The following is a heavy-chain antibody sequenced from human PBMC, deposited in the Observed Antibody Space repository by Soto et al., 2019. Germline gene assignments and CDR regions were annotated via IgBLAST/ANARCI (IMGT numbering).Heavy chain of an antibody. CDR1: GGSISSYY. CDR3: ARDARPYYMDV. V-gene: IGHV4-59*01. CDR2: IYYSGST. J-gene: IGHJ6*03. Sequence: SETLSLTCTVSGGSISSYYWSWIRQPPGKGLEWIGYIYYSGSTNYNPSLKSRVTISVDTSKNQFSLKLSSVTAADTAVYYCARDARPYYMDVWGKGTTVTVSS.